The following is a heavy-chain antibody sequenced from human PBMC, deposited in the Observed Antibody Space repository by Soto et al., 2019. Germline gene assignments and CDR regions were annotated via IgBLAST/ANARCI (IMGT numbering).Heavy chain of an antibody. V-gene: IGHV4-30-4*01. Sequence: SSETLSLTCTVSGCSISSGDYYWSWIRQPPGKGLEWIGYIYYSGSTYYNPSLKSRVTISVDTSKNQFSLKLSSVTAADTAVYYCARVPSCPASWRYFDYWGQGTRVTVS. CDR2: IYYSGST. J-gene: IGHJ4*02. CDR3: ARVPSCPASWRYFDY. CDR1: GCSISSGDYY.